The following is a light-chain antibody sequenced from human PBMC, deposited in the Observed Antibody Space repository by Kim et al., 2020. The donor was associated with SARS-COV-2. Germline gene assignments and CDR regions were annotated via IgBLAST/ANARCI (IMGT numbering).Light chain of an antibody. CDR1: TGAVTSGYY. CDR3: LLSHHSARPWV. J-gene: IGLJ3*02. Sequence: QAVVTQEPSLTVSPGGTVTLTCASSTGAVTSGYYPYWFQQKPGQAPRTLIFDTSDKHSWTPARFSGSLLGDKAALTISGAQPEDEAEYYCLLSHHSARPWVFGGGTQLTVL. CDR2: DTS. V-gene: IGLV7-46*01.